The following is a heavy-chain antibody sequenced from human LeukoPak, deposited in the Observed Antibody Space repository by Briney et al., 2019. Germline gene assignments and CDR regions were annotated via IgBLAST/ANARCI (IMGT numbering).Heavy chain of an antibody. CDR3: AKGSGNYPDWFDP. V-gene: IGHV3-23*01. Sequence: GGPLRLSCAASGFTFSSYAMSWVRQAPGKGLEWVSGIDDSGGGTYGADSVKRRFTISRGNTKNTLYLQMNSLRAEDTAVYYCAKGSGNYPDWFDPWGQGTLVTVSS. CDR1: GFTFSSYA. D-gene: IGHD1-26*01. CDR2: IDDSGGGT. J-gene: IGHJ5*02.